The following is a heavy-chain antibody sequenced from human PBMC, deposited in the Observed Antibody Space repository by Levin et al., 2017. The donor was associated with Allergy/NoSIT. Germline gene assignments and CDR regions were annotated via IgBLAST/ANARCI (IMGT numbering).Heavy chain of an antibody. CDR2: VYPKSGGT. J-gene: IGHJ6*02. Sequence: VASVKVSCKASGFIFADSYIHWVRQTPGQGLEWMGWVYPKSGGTTYAQKFQGWVTMTRDMSITTAYMELNRLSSDDTAIYYCARSAVKKWDLPTSLGMDVWGQGTTVAVSS. CDR1: GFIFADSY. V-gene: IGHV1-2*04. CDR3: ARSAVKKWDLPTSLGMDV. D-gene: IGHD1-26*01.